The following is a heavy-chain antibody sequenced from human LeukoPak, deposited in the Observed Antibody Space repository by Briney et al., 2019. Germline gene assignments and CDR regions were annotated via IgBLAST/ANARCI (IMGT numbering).Heavy chain of an antibody. J-gene: IGHJ4*02. CDR3: VRRASYYDGLDY. D-gene: IGHD3-22*01. Sequence: GESLKISCKGSGYSFNTYWIGWVRQMPGKGLEWMGIIYPGDSDTKYSPSFQGQVTISADKSISTAYLQWSSLKASDTAMYYCVRRASYYDGLDYWGQGTLVTVSS. CDR1: GYSFNTYW. CDR2: IYPGDSDT. V-gene: IGHV5-51*01.